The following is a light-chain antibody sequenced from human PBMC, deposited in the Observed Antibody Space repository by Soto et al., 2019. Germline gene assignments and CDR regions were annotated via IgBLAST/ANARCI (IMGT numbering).Light chain of an antibody. Sequence: DIQMTQSPSTLSASVGDRVTITCRASQSISSYLNWYPQKPGKAPKLLIYAASSLQSGVPSRFSGSGSGTDFTLTISSLQPEDFATYYCQQSYGTPPTFGQGTKVDIK. CDR3: QQSYGTPPT. J-gene: IGKJ1*01. CDR1: QSISSY. V-gene: IGKV1-39*01. CDR2: AAS.